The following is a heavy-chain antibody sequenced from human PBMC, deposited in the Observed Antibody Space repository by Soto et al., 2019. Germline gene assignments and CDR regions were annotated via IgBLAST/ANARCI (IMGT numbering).Heavy chain of an antibody. J-gene: IGHJ4*02. CDR3: AKAFYREEDGYNSFDY. CDR2: ISCRGTST. D-gene: IGHD2-21*01. CDR1: RLTFVRYA. Sequence: GGSLRLSCASSRLTFVRYAMSWVRQAPGKGLEWVSGISCRGTSTYYADSVKGRFTIPRDNSNNTLYLQMDNLRAEDTAVYYCAKAFYREEDGYNSFDYWGQGTMVTVSS. V-gene: IGHV3-23*01.